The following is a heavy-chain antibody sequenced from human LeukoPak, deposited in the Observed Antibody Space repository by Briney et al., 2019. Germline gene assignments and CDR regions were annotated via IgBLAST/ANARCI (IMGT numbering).Heavy chain of an antibody. V-gene: IGHV5-51*01. CDR3: ARLEFGGLYT. J-gene: IGHJ5*02. Sequence: GESLNTSWKASGYRFTSYRIGWVRQMPGKGLEWMGIIYAADSDTRYSPSFQGQVTLSDDKSISTAYLQWSGLKASDNAMYYCARLEFGGLYTWGQGTLVTVSS. CDR1: GYRFTSYR. CDR2: IYAADSDT. D-gene: IGHD3-10*01.